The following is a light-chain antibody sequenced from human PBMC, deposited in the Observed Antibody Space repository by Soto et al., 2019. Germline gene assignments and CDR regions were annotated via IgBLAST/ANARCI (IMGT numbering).Light chain of an antibody. J-gene: IGKJ1*01. CDR2: GAS. CDR1: QSVSSSY. V-gene: IGKV3-20*01. CDR3: QQHGSSPWT. Sequence: EIVLTQSPATLSVSPGERATLSCRASQSVSSSYLAWYQQRPGQAPRLLIYGASIRATGIPDRFSGSGSGTDFTLTISRLEPEDFAVYFCQQHGSSPWTFGQGTNVDIK.